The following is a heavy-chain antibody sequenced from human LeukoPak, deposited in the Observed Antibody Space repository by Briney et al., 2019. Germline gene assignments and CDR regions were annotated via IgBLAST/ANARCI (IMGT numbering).Heavy chain of an antibody. CDR3: ARGGCSSTSCYTYYFDY. CDR2: IYNSGNT. Sequence: SETLSLTCSVSGGSISSYYWSWIRQSPENGLEWIGYIYNSGNTNYNLFLKSRVTISADTSKNQFSLKLTSVTAADTAVYYCARGGCSSTSCYTYYFDYWGQGTLVTVSS. J-gene: IGHJ4*02. CDR1: GGSISSYY. V-gene: IGHV4-59*01. D-gene: IGHD2-2*01.